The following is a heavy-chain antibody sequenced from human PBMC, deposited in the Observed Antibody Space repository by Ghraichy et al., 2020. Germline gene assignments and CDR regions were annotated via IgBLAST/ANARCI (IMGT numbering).Heavy chain of an antibody. D-gene: IGHD3-10*01. CDR2: IYYSGST. CDR1: GGSISSSSYY. V-gene: IGHV4-39*01. Sequence: SETLSLTCTVSGGSISSSSYYWGWIRQPPGKGLEWIGSIYYSGSTYYNPSLKSRVTISVDTSKNQFSLKLSSVTAADTAVYYCASRYAESSGSYQNYYYGMDVWGQGTLVTVSS. CDR3: ASRYAESSGSYQNYYYGMDV. J-gene: IGHJ6*02.